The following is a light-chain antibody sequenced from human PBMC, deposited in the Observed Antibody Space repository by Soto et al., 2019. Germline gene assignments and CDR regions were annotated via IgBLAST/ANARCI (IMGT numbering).Light chain of an antibody. J-gene: IGKJ4*01. CDR2: GAS. V-gene: IGKV3-20*01. Sequence: EIVLTQSPGTLSLSPGERDTLSCRASQRVSSSYLAWYQQKPGQAPRLLIYGASSRATGIPDRFSGSGSGTDFTLAISRLEPEDFAVYYCQQYGSSPLTFGGGTKVDIK. CDR3: QQYGSSPLT. CDR1: QRVSSSY.